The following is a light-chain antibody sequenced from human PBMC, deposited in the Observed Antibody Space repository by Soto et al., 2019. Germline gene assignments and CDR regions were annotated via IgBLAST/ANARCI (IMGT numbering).Light chain of an antibody. Sequence: IVLTQSPATLSLSPGERATLSCRASQSVSSHLAWYQQKPGQAPRLLIYAASNRATGIPARFSGSGSGTDFSLTISSLESEDFAVYYCQQRSSWPRITFGPGTKVDLK. V-gene: IGKV3-11*01. J-gene: IGKJ3*01. CDR3: QQRSSWPRIT. CDR2: AAS. CDR1: QSVSSH.